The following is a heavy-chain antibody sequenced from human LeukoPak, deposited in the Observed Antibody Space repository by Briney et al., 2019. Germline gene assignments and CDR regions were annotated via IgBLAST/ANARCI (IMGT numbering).Heavy chain of an antibody. Sequence: PSETLSLTCTVSGGSISSYYWSWIRQPAGKGLEWIGRIYTSGSTNYNPSLKSRVTISVDTSKNQFSLKLSSVTAADTAVYYCARVFTMVRGVIILSYYMDVWGKGTTVTVSS. CDR1: GGSISSYY. CDR3: ARVFTMVRGVIILSYYMDV. CDR2: IYTSGST. J-gene: IGHJ6*03. D-gene: IGHD3-10*01. V-gene: IGHV4-4*07.